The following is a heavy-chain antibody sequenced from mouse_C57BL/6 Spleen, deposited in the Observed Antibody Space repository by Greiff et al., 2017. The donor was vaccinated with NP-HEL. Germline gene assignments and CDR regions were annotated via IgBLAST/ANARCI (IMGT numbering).Heavy chain of an antibody. CDR2: IHPNSGST. D-gene: IGHD2-2*01. Sequence: VQLQQSGAELVKPGASVKLSCKASGYTFTSYWMHWVKQRPGQGLEWIGMIHPNSGSTNYNEKFKSKATLTVDKSSSTAYMQLSSLTSEDSAVYYCASAMVTTRAMDYWGQGTSVTVSS. V-gene: IGHV1-64*01. CDR3: ASAMVTTRAMDY. CDR1: GYTFTSYW. J-gene: IGHJ4*01.